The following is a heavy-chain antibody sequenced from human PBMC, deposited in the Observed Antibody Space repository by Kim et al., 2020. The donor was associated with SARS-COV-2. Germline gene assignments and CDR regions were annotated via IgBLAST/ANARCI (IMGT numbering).Heavy chain of an antibody. CDR3: ARDDEAGPFYYYGMDV. J-gene: IGHJ6*02. V-gene: IGHV7-4-1*02. Sequence: ASVKVSCKASGYTFTSYAMNWVRQAPGQGLEWMGWINTNTGNPTYAQGFTGRFVFSLDTSVSTAYLQISSLKAEDTAVYYCARDDEAGPFYYYGMDVWGQGTTVTVSS. CDR2: INTNTGNP. CDR1: GYTFTSYA. D-gene: IGHD6-19*01.